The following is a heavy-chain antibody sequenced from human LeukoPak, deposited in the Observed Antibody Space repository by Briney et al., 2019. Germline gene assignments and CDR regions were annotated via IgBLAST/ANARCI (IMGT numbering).Heavy chain of an antibody. J-gene: IGHJ3*02. CDR2: IWYGGSNK. Sequence: GGSLRLSCAASGFTFTSYGMHWVRQAPGRGLEWVAVIWYGGSNKYYADSVKGRFTISRDNSKNTLYLQMNSLRAEDTAVYYCARGERVAAALADAFDIWGQGTMVTVSS. V-gene: IGHV3-33*08. D-gene: IGHD6-13*01. CDR1: GFTFTSYG. CDR3: ARGERVAAALADAFDI.